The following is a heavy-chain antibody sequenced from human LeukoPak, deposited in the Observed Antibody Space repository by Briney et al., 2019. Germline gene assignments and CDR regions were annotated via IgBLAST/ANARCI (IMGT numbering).Heavy chain of an antibody. J-gene: IGHJ6*03. CDR1: GGSFSGYY. CDR2: INHSGST. Sequence: SETLSLTCAVYGGSFSGYYWSWIRQPPGKGLEWIGEINHSGSTNYNPSLKSRVTISVDTSKNQFSLKLSSVTAADTAVYYCARGRTVVYYYYYYYMDVWGKGTTVTSP. V-gene: IGHV4-34*01. CDR3: ARGRTVVYYYYYYYMDV. D-gene: IGHD4-23*01.